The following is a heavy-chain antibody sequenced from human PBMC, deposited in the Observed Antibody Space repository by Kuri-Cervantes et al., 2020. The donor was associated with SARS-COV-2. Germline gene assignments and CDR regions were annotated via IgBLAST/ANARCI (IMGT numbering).Heavy chain of an antibody. CDR3: ARCRRIAAASRWFDP. Sequence: SETLSLTCTVSGYSISSGYYWGWIRQPPGKGLEWIGEINHSGSTNYNPSLKSRVTISVDTSKNQFSLKLSSVTAADTAVYYCARCRRIAAASRWFDPWGQGTLVTVS. CDR1: GYSISSGYY. D-gene: IGHD6-13*01. V-gene: IGHV4-38-2*02. CDR2: INHSGST. J-gene: IGHJ5*02.